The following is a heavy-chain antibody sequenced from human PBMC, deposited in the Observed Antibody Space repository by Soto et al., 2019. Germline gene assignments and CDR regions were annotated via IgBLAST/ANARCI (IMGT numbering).Heavy chain of an antibody. CDR1: GGSISSSSYY. V-gene: IGHV4-39*01. Sequence: QLQLQESGPGLVKPSETLSLTCTVSGGSISSSSYYWGWIRQPPGKGLEWIGSIYYSGSTYYNPSLKSRVTISVDTSKNQFSLKLSSVTAADTAVYYCARQPGLGYYYYGMDVWGQGTTVTVSS. J-gene: IGHJ6*02. D-gene: IGHD4-17*01. CDR3: ARQPGLGYYYYGMDV. CDR2: IYYSGST.